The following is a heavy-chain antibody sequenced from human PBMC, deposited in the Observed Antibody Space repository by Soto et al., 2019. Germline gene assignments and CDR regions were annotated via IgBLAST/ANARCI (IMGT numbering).Heavy chain of an antibody. CDR3: AYRFRYFHWPPDD. CDR1: GGSFSSYT. Sequence: ASVKVSCKASGGSFSSYTISWVRQAPGQGLEWMGRIIPILGIANYAQKFQGRVTITADKSTSTAYMELSSLRSEDTAVYYCAYRFRYFHWPPDDCGQGTLVPV. J-gene: IGHJ4*02. CDR2: IIPILGIA. D-gene: IGHD3-9*01. V-gene: IGHV1-69*02.